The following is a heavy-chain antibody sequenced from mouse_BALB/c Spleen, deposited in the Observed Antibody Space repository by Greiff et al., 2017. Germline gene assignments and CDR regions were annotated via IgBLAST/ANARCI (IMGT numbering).Heavy chain of an antibody. CDR1: GFTFSSYA. J-gene: IGHJ2*01. V-gene: IGHV5-6-5*01. CDR3: ARGLWLRLNYFDY. D-gene: IGHD2-2*01. Sequence: EVKLVESGGGLVKPGGSLKLSCAASGFTFSSYAMSWVRQTPEKRLEWVASISSGGSTYYPDSVKGRFTISRDNARNILYLQMSSLRSEDTAMYYCARGLWLRLNYFDYWGQGTTLTVSS. CDR2: ISSGGST.